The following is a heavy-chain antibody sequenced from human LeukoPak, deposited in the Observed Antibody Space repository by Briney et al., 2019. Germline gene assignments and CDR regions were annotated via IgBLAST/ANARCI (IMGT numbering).Heavy chain of an antibody. D-gene: IGHD3-10*01. J-gene: IGHJ4*02. CDR1: GYTFTSYG. Sequence: ASVKVSCKASGYTFTSYGISWVRQAPGQGLEWMGWISTYNGNTNYVQKLQGRVTMTTDTSTTTAYMELRSLRSDDTAVYYCARSTGELLEGYWGQGTLDTVSS. CDR3: ARSTGELLEGY. CDR2: ISTYNGNT. V-gene: IGHV1-18*04.